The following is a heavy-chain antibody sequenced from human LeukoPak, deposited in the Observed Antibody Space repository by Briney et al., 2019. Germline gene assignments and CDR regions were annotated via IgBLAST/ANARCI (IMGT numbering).Heavy chain of an antibody. CDR3: ARRPVAAEYFQH. D-gene: IGHD6-25*01. CDR1: GFTFSNYG. CDR2: IWYDGSNK. V-gene: IGHV3-33*01. Sequence: GGSLRLSCAASGFTFSNYGMHWVRQAPGKGLEWVAVIWYDGSNKYYADSVKGRFTISRDLSTNTLYLQMNSLTTEDTAMYFCARRPVAAEYFQHWGQGTLVTVSS. J-gene: IGHJ1*01.